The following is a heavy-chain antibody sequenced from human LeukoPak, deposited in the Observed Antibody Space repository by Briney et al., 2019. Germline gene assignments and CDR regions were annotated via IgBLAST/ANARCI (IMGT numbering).Heavy chain of an antibody. CDR1: GFTFSSSW. CDR2: INSDGSST. CDR3: ARRLAYCGGDCYSFAFDI. J-gene: IGHJ3*02. D-gene: IGHD2-21*02. V-gene: IGHV3-74*01. Sequence: GGSLRLSCAASGFTFSSSWMHWVRQAPGKGLVWVSRINSDGSSTSYADSVKGRFTISRDNAKNTLYLQMNSLRAEDTAVYYCARRLAYCGGDCYSFAFDIWGQGTMVTVSS.